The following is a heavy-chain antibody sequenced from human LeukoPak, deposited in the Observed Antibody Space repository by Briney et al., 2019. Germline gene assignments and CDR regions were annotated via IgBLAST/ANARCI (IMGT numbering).Heavy chain of an antibody. V-gene: IGHV3-23*01. CDR3: ATAPYGDYSFDY. D-gene: IGHD4-17*01. CDR2: ISGSGGST. CDR1: GFTFSSHA. J-gene: IGHJ4*02. Sequence: GGSLRLSCAASGFTFSSHAMSWVRQAPGKGLEWVSAISGSGGSTYYADSVKGRFTISRDNSKNTLYLQMNSLRAEDTAVYYCATAPYGDYSFDYWGQGTLVTVSS.